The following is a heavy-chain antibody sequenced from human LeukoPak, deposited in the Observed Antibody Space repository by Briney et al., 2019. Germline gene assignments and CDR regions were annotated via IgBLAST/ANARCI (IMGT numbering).Heavy chain of an antibody. CDR1: GYTFTSYG. V-gene: IGHV1-18*01. CDR2: ISAYNGNT. D-gene: IGHD3-3*01. J-gene: IGHJ6*02. Sequence: ASVKVSCKASGYTFTSYGISWVRQAPGQGLEWMGWISAYNGNTNYAQKLQGRVTMTTDTSTSTAYMELRSLRSDDTAVYYCAIWSGYFHYYYYGMDVWGQGTTVTVSS. CDR3: AIWSGYFHYYYYGMDV.